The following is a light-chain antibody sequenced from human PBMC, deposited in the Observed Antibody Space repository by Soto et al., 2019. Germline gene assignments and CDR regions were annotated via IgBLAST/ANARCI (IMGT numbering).Light chain of an antibody. CDR2: DAS. Sequence: EIVLTQSPATLSLSPGERATLSCRASQRVSSYLAWYQQKPGKAPRLLIYDASNRATGIPARFSGSGSGTYFPLTISRLEPEYVAVYYCQQRSNWPPYTFGPGTKLEIK. V-gene: IGKV3-11*01. CDR1: QRVSSY. CDR3: QQRSNWPPYT. J-gene: IGKJ2*01.